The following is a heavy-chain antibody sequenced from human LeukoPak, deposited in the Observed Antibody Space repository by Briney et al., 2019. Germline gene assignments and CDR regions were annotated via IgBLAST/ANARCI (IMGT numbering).Heavy chain of an antibody. V-gene: IGHV3-7*01. CDR1: GFTFDSYG. J-gene: IGHJ4*02. Sequence: PGRSLRLSCAVSGFTFDSYGMHWVRQAPGKGLEWVANIKQDGSMKGYVDSVKGRFTISRDNAKNSLYLQMNSLRADDTAVYFCAMIEQVVSNVEGGYWGQGTLVTVSS. CDR3: AMIEQVVSNVEGGY. CDR2: IKQDGSMK. D-gene: IGHD6-6*01.